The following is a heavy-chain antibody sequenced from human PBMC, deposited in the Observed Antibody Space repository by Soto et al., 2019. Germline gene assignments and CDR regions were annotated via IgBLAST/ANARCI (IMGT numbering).Heavy chain of an antibody. V-gene: IGHV1-2*04. D-gene: IGHD4-4*01. CDR3: ARALDSNGCNWFDP. J-gene: IGHJ5*02. Sequence: ASVKVSCKASGYTFTGYYMDWVRQAPGQGLEWMGWINPNSGGTNYAQKFQGWVTMTRDTSISTAYMELSRLRSDDTAVYYCARALDSNGCNWFDPWGQGTLVTVS. CDR1: GYTFTGYY. CDR2: INPNSGGT.